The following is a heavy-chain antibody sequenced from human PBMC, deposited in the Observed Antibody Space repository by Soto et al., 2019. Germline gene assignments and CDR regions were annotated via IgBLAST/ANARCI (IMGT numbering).Heavy chain of an antibody. Sequence: QVQLVQSASEVKKPGSSVRVSCKASGGSVSNSAISWLRQAPGQGLEWMGGIIHIFGPAIDARKFQGRCTNSADESTGTAYMEFNNVRSDDTAVYYCGRGSSLTKVEYWGEGTLVCVSS. V-gene: IGHV1-69*01. D-gene: IGHD6-6*01. J-gene: IGHJ4*02. CDR1: GGSVSNSA. CDR3: GRGSSLTKVEY. CDR2: IIHIFGPA.